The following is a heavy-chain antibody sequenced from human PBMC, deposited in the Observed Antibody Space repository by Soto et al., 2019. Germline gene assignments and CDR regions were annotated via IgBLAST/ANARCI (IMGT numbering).Heavy chain of an antibody. J-gene: IGHJ6*02. V-gene: IGHV3-15*07. CDR2: IKSKTDGGTT. D-gene: IGHD3-3*01. Sequence: GGSLRLSCAASGFTFSNAWMNWVRQAPGKGLEWVGRIKSKTDGGTTDYAAPGKGRFTISRDDSKNTLYLQMNSLKTEDTAVYYCTTDEYDFWSGPVLGDYYYYYGMDVWGQGTTVTVSS. CDR1: GFTFSNAW. CDR3: TTDEYDFWSGPVLGDYYYYYGMDV.